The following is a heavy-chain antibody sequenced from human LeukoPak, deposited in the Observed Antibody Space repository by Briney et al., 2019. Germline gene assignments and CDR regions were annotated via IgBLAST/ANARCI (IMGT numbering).Heavy chain of an antibody. CDR1: GFTFTTVA. V-gene: IGHV3-21*01. CDR3: ARVKGYCSSTSCYRAPFDY. CDR2: ISSSSSYI. J-gene: IGHJ4*02. Sequence: PGGSLRLSCAASGFTFTTVAMNWVRQAPGKGLEWVSSISSSSSYIYYADSVKGRFTISRDNAKNSLYLQMNSLRAEDTAVYYCARVKGYCSSTSCYRAPFDYWGQGTLVTVSS. D-gene: IGHD2-2*02.